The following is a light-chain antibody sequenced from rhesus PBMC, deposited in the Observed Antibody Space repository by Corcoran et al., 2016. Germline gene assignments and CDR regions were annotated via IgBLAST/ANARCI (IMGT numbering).Light chain of an antibody. V-gene: IGKV1-22*01. CDR2: KAS. CDR1: QSISSW. Sequence: DIQMTQSPSSLSASVGDTVTITCRASQSISSWLAWYQQKPGKAPKLLSYKASSLQSGGPSRFSGSGSGTDFTLTISSLQSEDVATYYCQQYSSSPYSFGQGTKVEIK. CDR3: QQYSSSPYS. J-gene: IGKJ2*01.